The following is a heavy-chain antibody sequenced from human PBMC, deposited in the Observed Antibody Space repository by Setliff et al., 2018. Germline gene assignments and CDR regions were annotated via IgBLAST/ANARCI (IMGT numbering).Heavy chain of an antibody. CDR2: ISAYNGNT. CDR1: GYTFTSYG. V-gene: IGHV1-18*01. Sequence: ASVKVSCKASGYTFTSYGISWVRQAPGQGLEWMGWISAYNGNTNYAQKLQGRVTMTTDTSTSTAYMELRSLRSDDAAVYYCARVGSSSWLHPDVYYYYGMDVWGQGPTVTVSS. J-gene: IGHJ6*02. D-gene: IGHD6-13*01. CDR3: ARVGSSSWLHPDVYYYYGMDV.